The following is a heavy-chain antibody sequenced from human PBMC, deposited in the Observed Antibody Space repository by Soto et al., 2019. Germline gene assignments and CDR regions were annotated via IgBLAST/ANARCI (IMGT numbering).Heavy chain of an antibody. V-gene: IGHV2-26*01. J-gene: IGHJ5*02. CDR3: ARAPGGCSGGSCHLWGWFDP. CDR1: GFSLSNARMG. CDR2: IFSNDEK. D-gene: IGHD2-15*01. Sequence: QVTLKESGPVLVKPTETLTLTCTVSGFSLSNARMGVSWIRQPPGKALEWLAHIFSNDEKSYSTSLKSRLTISKDTSKSQVVLTMTNMDPVDTATYYCARAPGGCSGGSCHLWGWFDPWGQGTLVTVSS.